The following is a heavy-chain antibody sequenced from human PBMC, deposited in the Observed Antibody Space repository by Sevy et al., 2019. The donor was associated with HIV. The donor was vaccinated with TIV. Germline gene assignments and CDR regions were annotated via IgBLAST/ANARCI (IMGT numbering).Heavy chain of an antibody. CDR1: GFNFDDYA. V-gene: IGHV3-9*03. J-gene: IGHJ6*02. CDR3: AKGLGLYYYYAMDV. CDR2: ISWNSGSI. Sequence: GGSLRLSCAASGFNFDDYAMHWGRQAPAKGLEWVSGISWNSGSIGYADSVKGRFTIFRDNAKKSLFLQMNSLRTEDMALYYCAKGLGLYYYYAMDVWGQRTTVTVSS.